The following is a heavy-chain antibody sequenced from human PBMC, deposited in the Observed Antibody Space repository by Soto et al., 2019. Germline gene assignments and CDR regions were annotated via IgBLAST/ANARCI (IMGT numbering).Heavy chain of an antibody. CDR2: INPSGGST. Sequence: ASVKVSCKASGYTFTSHYMHWVRQAPGQGLEWMGIINPSGGSTSYAQKFQGRVTMTRDTSTSTVYMELSSLRSEDTAVYYCARVNSYYDSSGFYGMDVWGQGTTVTVSS. CDR1: GYTFTSHY. D-gene: IGHD3-22*01. V-gene: IGHV1-46*01. CDR3: ARVNSYYDSSGFYGMDV. J-gene: IGHJ6*02.